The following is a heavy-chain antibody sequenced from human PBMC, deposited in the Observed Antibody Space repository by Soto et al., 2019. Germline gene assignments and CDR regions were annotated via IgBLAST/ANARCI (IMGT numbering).Heavy chain of an antibody. J-gene: IGHJ4*02. V-gene: IGHV3-23*01. Sequence: EVQLLESGGGLVQPGGSLRLSCAASGFTFSSYAMSWVRQAPGKGLEWVSAISGSGGSTYYADSVKGRFTISRDNSKNTLYLHMNSLRAEDTAVYYCAKDYGSGSYYNTGLLDYWGQGTLVTVSS. CDR1: GFTFSSYA. CDR2: ISGSGGST. CDR3: AKDYGSGSYYNTGLLDY. D-gene: IGHD3-10*01.